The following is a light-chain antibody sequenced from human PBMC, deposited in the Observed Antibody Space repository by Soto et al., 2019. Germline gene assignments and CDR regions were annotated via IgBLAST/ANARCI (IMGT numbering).Light chain of an antibody. CDR2: GAS. V-gene: IGKV3-15*01. Sequence: EIVMTQSLAALSVSTGERATLSCRASQSVSSNLAWYQQKPGQAPRLLIYGASTRATGIPARFSGSGSGTEFTLTISSLQFEDFAVYYCQQYNNWPPELTFGAGTKWIS. J-gene: IGKJ4*01. CDR3: QQYNNWPPELT. CDR1: QSVSSN.